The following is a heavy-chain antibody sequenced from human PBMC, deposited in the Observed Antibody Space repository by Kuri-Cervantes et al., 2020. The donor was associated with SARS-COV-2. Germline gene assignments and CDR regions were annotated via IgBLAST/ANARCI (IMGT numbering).Heavy chain of an antibody. CDR3: AKDDGGSFGLFDN. CDR2: IKQDGSEK. V-gene: IGHV3-7*01. CDR1: GFTFSSYW. Sequence: GVLKISCAASGFTFSSYWMSWVRQAPGKGLEWVANIKQDGSEKYYVDSVKGRFTISRDNSKNTLYLQMNSLRPEDTAVYYCAKDDGGSFGLFDNWGQGILVTVSS. D-gene: IGHD1-26*01. J-gene: IGHJ4*02.